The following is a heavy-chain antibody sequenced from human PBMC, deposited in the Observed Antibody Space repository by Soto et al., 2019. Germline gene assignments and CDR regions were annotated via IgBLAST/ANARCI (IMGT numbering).Heavy chain of an antibody. CDR1: GYTVTGYY. D-gene: IGHD1-7*01. V-gene: IGHV1-2*04. CDR3: ARVNWNYASAFDI. CDR2: INPNSGGT. J-gene: IGHJ3*02. Sequence: ASVKVSCKASGYTVTGYYMHWVRQAPGQGLEWMGWINPNSGGTNYAQKFQGWVTMTRDTSISTAYMELSRLRSDDTAVYYCARVNWNYASAFDIWGQGTMVTVSS.